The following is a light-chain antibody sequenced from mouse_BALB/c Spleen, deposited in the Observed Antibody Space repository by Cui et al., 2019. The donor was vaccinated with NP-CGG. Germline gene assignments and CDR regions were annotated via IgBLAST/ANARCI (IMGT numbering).Light chain of an antibody. CDR2: GTN. CDR1: TGTVTTSNY. J-gene: IGLJ1*01. Sequence: QAVVTQESALLTSPGETVTLTCRSSTGTVTTSNYTDWVQEKPDHLFTGLIGGTNNRPPGVPARFSGSLIGDKAALTITGAQTEDEAIYFCALWYSNHWVFGGGTKLTVL. V-gene: IGLV1*01. CDR3: ALWYSNHWV.